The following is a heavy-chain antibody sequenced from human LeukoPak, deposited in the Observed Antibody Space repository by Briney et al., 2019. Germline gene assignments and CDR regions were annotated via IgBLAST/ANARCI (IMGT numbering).Heavy chain of an antibody. D-gene: IGHD3-22*01. Sequence: PGGSLRLSCAASGFTFSGSAIHWVRQASGKGLEWVGRIRSIANNYATAYAASVKGRFTISRDDSKNTAYLQMNSLKIEDRAVYYCARNDKADYWGQGTLVTVSS. CDR3: ARNDKADY. V-gene: IGHV3-73*01. CDR2: IRSIANNYAT. J-gene: IGHJ4*02. CDR1: GFTFSGSA.